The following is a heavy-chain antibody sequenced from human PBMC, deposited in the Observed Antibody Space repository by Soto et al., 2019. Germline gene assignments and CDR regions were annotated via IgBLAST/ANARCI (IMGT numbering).Heavy chain of an antibody. CDR3: ARGIYEGSSGYDLDV. CDR2: RYDDGST. D-gene: IGHD3-22*01. CDR1: GDSIRNRNYY. Sequence: LQLQESGPGLVKPSETLSLTCAVFGDSIRNRNYYWAWIRQPPGKGLEWIVSRYDDGSTFYNPPGKGRVSVSIDTSKKQFSLRIPSVTATDKAVYYCARGIYEGSSGYDLDVWGQGNMVTVSS. V-gene: IGHV4-39*01. J-gene: IGHJ4*02.